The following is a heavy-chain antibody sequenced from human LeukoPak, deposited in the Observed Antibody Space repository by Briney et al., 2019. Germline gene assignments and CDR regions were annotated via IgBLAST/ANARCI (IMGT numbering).Heavy chain of an antibody. D-gene: IGHD3-9*01. V-gene: IGHV1-18*01. CDR2: ISAYNGNT. CDR1: GYTLTSYG. J-gene: IGHJ4*02. Sequence: ASVKVSCKASGYTLTSYGISWVRQAPGQGLEWMGWISAYNGNTNYAQKLQGRVTMTTDTSTSTAYMELRSLRSDDTAVYYCARVDDILTGYYSLYYFDYWGQGTLVTVSS. CDR3: ARVDDILTGYYSLYYFDY.